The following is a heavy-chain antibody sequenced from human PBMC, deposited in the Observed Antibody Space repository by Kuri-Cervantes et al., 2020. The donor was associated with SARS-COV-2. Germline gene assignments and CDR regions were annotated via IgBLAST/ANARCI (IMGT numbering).Heavy chain of an antibody. J-gene: IGHJ4*02. D-gene: IGHD1-26*01. CDR2: ISGSGGST. CDR1: GFTFSSYA. V-gene: IGHV3-23*01. Sequence: GEFLKISFAAPGFTFSSYAMSWVRQAPGKGLGWVSAISGSGGSTYYADSVKGRFTISRENSKNTLYLQMNCLRAEDTAVYYCAKERWSEVGATPFDYWGQGTLVTVSS. CDR3: AKERWSEVGATPFDY.